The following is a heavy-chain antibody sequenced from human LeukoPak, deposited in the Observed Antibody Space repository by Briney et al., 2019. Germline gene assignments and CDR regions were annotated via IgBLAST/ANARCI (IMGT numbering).Heavy chain of an antibody. D-gene: IGHD2-21*02. CDR2: SNGDGSST. Sequence: GGSLRLSCAASGFTFSSYEMNWVRQAPGKGLVWVSRSNGDGSSTFYADSVKGRFTISRDNAKNTLYLQMDSLRADDTAVYYCARDVGDGFDIWGQGTMVTVSS. V-gene: IGHV3-74*01. CDR3: ARDVGDGFDI. J-gene: IGHJ3*02. CDR1: GFTFSSYE.